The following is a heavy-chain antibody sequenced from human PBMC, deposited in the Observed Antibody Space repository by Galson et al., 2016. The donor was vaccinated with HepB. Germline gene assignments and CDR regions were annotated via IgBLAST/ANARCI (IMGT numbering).Heavy chain of an antibody. J-gene: IGHJ6*02. D-gene: IGHD6-19*01. V-gene: IGHV3-23*01. CDR1: GFTFSSYA. CDR2: IVGSGVST. CDR3: AKAVIAVAYNYGMDV. Sequence: SLRLSCAASGFTFSSYAMSWVRQAPGKGLEWVSTIVGSGVSTSYADSVKGRFTISRDNSQNTLYLQMNSLPAEDTAAYYCAKAVIAVAYNYGMDVWGQGTTVTVSS.